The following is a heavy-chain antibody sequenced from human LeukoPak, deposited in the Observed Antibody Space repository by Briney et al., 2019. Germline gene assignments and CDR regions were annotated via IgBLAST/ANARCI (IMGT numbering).Heavy chain of an antibody. CDR2: INHSGST. Sequence: PSETLSLTCAVYGGSFSGYYWSWIRQPPGKGLEWIGEINHSGSTNYNPSLKSRVTTSVDKSKNQFSLKLSSVTAADTAVYYCARDYGGLYGDYFDYWGQGTLVTVSS. CDR1: GGSFSGYY. J-gene: IGHJ4*02. CDR3: ARDYGGLYGDYFDY. D-gene: IGHD4-17*01. V-gene: IGHV4-34*01.